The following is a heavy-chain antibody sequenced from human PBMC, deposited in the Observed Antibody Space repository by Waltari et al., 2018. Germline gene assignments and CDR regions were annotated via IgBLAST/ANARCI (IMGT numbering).Heavy chain of an antibody. V-gene: IGHV4-61*09. Sequence: QVQLQESGPGLVKPSQPLSLTCTVSGGSISRGRYYWSWIRPPAGKGLEWIGYIYTSGSTNYNPSLKSRVTRSVDTSKNQFSLKRSSGTAADTAVYYCAAVVQGVIISWGQGTLVTVSS. CDR2: IYTSGST. D-gene: IGHD3-10*01. CDR3: AAVVQGVIIS. CDR1: GGSISRGRYY. J-gene: IGHJ4*02.